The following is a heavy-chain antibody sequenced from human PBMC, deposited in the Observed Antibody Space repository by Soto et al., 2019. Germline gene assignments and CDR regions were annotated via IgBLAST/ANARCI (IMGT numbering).Heavy chain of an antibody. D-gene: IGHD5-12*01. CDR3: ARDRKWGYSGYDGYYGMDV. CDR2: IYYSGST. CDR1: GGSISSGGYY. Sequence: QVQLQESGPGLVKPSQTLSLTCTVSGGSISSGGYYWSWIRQHPGKGLEWIGYIYYSGSTYYNPSLKSRVTISVDTSKNQFSLKLSSVTAADTAVYYCARDRKWGYSGYDGYYGMDVWGQGTTVTVSS. V-gene: IGHV4-31*03. J-gene: IGHJ6*02.